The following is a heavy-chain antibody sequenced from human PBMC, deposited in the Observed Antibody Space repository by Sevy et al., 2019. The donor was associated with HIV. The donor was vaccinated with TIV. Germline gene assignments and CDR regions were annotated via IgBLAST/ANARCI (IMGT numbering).Heavy chain of an antibody. CDR1: GFSVSVYW. D-gene: IGHD2-21*01. Sequence: GGSLRLSCAASGFSVSVYWMYWVRQAPGKGLVWVSRINNDGSEGIYADSVKGRVTISKDMAKNKLYLHMNSLRTEDTAVYFCARDRLNPYAFNVCGQGTTVTVSS. CDR3: ARDRLNPYAFNV. CDR2: INNDGSEG. V-gene: IGHV3-74*01. J-gene: IGHJ3*01.